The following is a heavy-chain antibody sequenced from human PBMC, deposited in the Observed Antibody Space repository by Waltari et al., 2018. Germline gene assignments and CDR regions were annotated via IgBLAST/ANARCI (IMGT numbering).Heavy chain of an antibody. CDR2: INHSGST. Sequence: QVQLQQWGAGLLKPSETLSLTCAVYGGSFSVYYWSWIRQPPGKGLEWIGEINHSGSTNYNPSLKSRVTISVDTSKNQFSLKLSSVTAADTAVYYCAKGDIAATRGAFDIWGQGTMVTVSS. J-gene: IGHJ3*02. CDR1: GGSFSVYY. CDR3: AKGDIAATRGAFDI. D-gene: IGHD6-13*01. V-gene: IGHV4-34*01.